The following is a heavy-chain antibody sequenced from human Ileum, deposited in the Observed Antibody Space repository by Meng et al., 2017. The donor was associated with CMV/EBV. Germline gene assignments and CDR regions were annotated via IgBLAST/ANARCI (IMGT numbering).Heavy chain of an antibody. Sequence: SGCTFSSNAMSWVRQAPGKGLEWVSGISGSGATTHYADSVKGRFTISRDNSKDSLYLQMNTLRAEDTAVYFCAKVDGDYAPPRYFHHWGQGTLVTVSS. D-gene: IGHD4-17*01. CDR2: ISGSGATT. V-gene: IGHV3-23*01. CDR3: AKVDGDYAPPRYFHH. J-gene: IGHJ1*01. CDR1: GCTFSSNA.